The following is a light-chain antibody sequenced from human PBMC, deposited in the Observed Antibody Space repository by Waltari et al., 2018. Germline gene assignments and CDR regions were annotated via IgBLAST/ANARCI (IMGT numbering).Light chain of an antibody. V-gene: IGKV1-39*01. CDR1: QNINRY. CDR2: AAS. CDR3: QQSYRTPYT. J-gene: IGKJ2*01. Sequence: DIQMTQFPSSLSASVGDRVTISCRASQNINRYLNWYQQKPGKAPKLLICAASTRQSGVPSRFSGSGSGTDFTLTISSLQPEDSASYYCQQSYRTPYTFGQGTKVEV.